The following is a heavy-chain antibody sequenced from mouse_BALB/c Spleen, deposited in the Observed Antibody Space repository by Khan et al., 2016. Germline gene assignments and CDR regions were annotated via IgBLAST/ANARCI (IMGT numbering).Heavy chain of an antibody. CDR3: ARGVGSDY. J-gene: IGHJ2*01. V-gene: IGHV1-80*01. D-gene: IGHD1-1*02. CDR2: IYPCDGDT. Sequence: VQLQESGAELVRPGSSVTISCTASGYSFSSYWMNWVKQRPGQGLEWIGQIYPCDGDTNYNGKFKGKATLTADTSSSTAYMQLSSLTSEDQSVYCCARGVGSDYWGQGTTLTVSS. CDR1: GYSFSSYW.